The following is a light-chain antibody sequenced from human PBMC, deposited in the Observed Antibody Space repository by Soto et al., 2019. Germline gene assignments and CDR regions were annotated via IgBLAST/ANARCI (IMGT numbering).Light chain of an antibody. CDR2: EVS. J-gene: IGLJ3*02. Sequence: QSVLTQPASVSGSPGQSITISCTGTSSDVGGYAYVSWYQQYPDKAPKLVISEVSNRPSGVSHRFSGSRSGNTASLTISGLQAEDEADYYCISYTIRTTWVFGGGTKLSVL. V-gene: IGLV2-14*01. CDR1: SSDVGGYAY. CDR3: ISYTIRTTWV.